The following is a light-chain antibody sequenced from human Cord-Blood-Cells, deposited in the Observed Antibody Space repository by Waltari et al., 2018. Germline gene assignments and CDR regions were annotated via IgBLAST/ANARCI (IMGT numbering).Light chain of an antibody. V-gene: IGLV2-11*01. CDR3: CSYADSYTYVV. J-gene: IGLJ2*01. Sequence: QSALTQPRSVSGSPGQSFTISCTGTSSAVGGYQFGTWYQHHPGKAPKCMIYDDSKRPSGGPDLFSGSKSGNTASLTISGLQGDDEAVYYCCSYADSYTYVVFGGGTKLTVL. CDR2: DDS. CDR1: SSAVGGYQF.